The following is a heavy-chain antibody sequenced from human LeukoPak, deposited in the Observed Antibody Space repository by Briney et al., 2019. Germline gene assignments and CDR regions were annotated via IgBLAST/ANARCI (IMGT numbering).Heavy chain of an antibody. CDR2: IYYSGST. CDR1: GGSISSSSYY. D-gene: IGHD2-2*01. V-gene: IGHV4-39*01. Sequence: SETLSLTCTVSGGSISSSSYYWGWIRQPPGKGLEWIGSIYYSGSTYYNPSLKSRVTISVDTSKNQFSLKLRSVTAADTAVYYCARNVVVEPGWRVMYFDYWGQGTLVTVSS. J-gene: IGHJ4*02. CDR3: ARNVVVEPGWRVMYFDY.